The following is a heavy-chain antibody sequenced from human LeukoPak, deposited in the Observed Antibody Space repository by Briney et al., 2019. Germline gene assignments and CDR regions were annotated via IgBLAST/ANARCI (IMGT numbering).Heavy chain of an antibody. V-gene: IGHV3-48*01. CDR2: ISSSGSTI. D-gene: IGHD3-10*01. CDR1: GFTVSSNP. CDR3: ARYARGSLDY. J-gene: IGHJ4*02. Sequence: GGSLRLSCTVSGFTVSSNPMSWIRQAPGKGLEWVSYISSSGSTIYYADSVKGRFTISRDNSKNTLYLQMNSLRAEDTAVYYCARYARGSLDYWGQGTLVTVSS.